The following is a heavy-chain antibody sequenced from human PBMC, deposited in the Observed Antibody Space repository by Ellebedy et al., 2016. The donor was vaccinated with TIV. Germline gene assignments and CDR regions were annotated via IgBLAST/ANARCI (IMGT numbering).Heavy chain of an antibody. J-gene: IGHJ3*02. Sequence: GGSLRLSCAASGFTFSSYWMHWVRQAPGKGLVWVSRINSDGSSTSYADSVKGRFTISRDNAKNSLYLQMNSLRAEDTAVYYCARGFAGDAFDIWGQGTMVTVSS. CDR2: INSDGSST. D-gene: IGHD6-13*01. V-gene: IGHV3-74*01. CDR3: ARGFAGDAFDI. CDR1: GFTFSSYW.